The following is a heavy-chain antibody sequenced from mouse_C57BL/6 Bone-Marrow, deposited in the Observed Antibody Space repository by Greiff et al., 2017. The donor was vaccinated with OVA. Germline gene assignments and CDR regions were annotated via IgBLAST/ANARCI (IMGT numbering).Heavy chain of an antibody. D-gene: IGHD1-1*01. CDR3: ARHEGWPFITTVVAPFDY. V-gene: IGHV1-62-2*01. CDR1: GYTFTEYT. Sequence: VKLQESGAELVKPGASVKLSCKASGYTFTEYTIHWVKQRSGQGLEWIGWFYPGSGSIKYNEKFKDKATLTADKSSSTVYMELSRLTSEDSAVYFCARHEGWPFITTVVAPFDYWGQGTTLTVSS. J-gene: IGHJ2*01. CDR2: FYPGSGSI.